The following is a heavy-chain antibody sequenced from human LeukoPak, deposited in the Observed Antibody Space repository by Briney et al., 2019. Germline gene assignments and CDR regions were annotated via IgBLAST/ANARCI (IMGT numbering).Heavy chain of an antibody. CDR2: IFYSGST. D-gene: IGHD6-13*01. Sequence: SETLSLTCTVSGGSISSSGYYWGWIRHPPGKGLQWIGSIFYSGSTYYNPSLKSRVTISVDTSKNQFSLKLSSVTAADTAVYYCARGDWQQLDPPNWFDPWGQGTLVTVSS. CDR1: GGSISSSGYY. V-gene: IGHV4-39*07. J-gene: IGHJ5*02. CDR3: ARGDWQQLDPPNWFDP.